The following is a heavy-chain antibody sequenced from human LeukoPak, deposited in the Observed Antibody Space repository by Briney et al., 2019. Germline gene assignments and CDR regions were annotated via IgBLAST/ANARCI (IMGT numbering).Heavy chain of an antibody. D-gene: IGHD6-6*01. J-gene: IGHJ1*01. Sequence: PGGSLRLSCAASGFAFSDYYMSWIRQPPGKGLEWIGEINHSGSTNYNPSLKSRVTISVDTSKNQFSLKLSSVTAADTAVYYCASYSSSSMGFQHWGQGTLVTVSS. CDR2: INHSGST. CDR1: GFAFSDYY. V-gene: IGHV4-34*01. CDR3: ASYSSSSMGFQH.